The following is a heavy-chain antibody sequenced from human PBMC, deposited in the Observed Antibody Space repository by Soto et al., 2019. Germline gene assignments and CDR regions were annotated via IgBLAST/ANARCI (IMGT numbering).Heavy chain of an antibody. D-gene: IGHD2-2*01. CDR2: IKQGGSEK. V-gene: IGHV3-7*01. CDR3: ARERYCSTTSCQTGTTYYYYVDV. Sequence: EVQLVESGGGLVQPGGSLRLSCAASGFTFSSYWMSWVRQAPGKGLEWVANIKQGGSEKNYVDSVKGRFTISRDNAQNLLVLQMNNMRAEDTAVYYCARERYCSTTSCQTGTTYYYYVDVWGKGTTVTVSS. J-gene: IGHJ6*03. CDR1: GFTFSSYW.